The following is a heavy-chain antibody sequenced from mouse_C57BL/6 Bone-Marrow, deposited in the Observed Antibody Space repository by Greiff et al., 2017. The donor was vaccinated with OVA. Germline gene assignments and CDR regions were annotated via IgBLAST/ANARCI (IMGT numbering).Heavy chain of an antibody. J-gene: IGHJ2*01. V-gene: IGHV1-76*01. CDR3: ARVGIYYYGSTLYYCDY. CDR2: IYPGSGNT. D-gene: IGHD1-1*01. Sequence: QVQLKQSGAELVRPGASVKLSCKASGYTFTDYYINWVKQRPGQGLEWIARIYPGSGNTYYNETFKGKATLTAEQSSSTAYMQLSSLTSEDSAVYFCARVGIYYYGSTLYYCDYWGQGTTLTVSS. CDR1: GYTFTDYY.